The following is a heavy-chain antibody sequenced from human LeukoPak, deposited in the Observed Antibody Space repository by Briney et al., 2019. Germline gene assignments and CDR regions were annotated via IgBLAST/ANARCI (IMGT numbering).Heavy chain of an antibody. Sequence: PGGSLRLSCAASGFAVSSNYMSWVRQAPGKGLEWVSVIYSGGSTYYADSVKGRFTISRDNSKNTLYLQMNSLRAEDTAVYYCARDGHWYYGMDVWGQGTTVTVSS. CDR1: GFAVSSNY. CDR2: IYSGGST. CDR3: ARDGHWYYGMDV. V-gene: IGHV3-66*01. J-gene: IGHJ6*02.